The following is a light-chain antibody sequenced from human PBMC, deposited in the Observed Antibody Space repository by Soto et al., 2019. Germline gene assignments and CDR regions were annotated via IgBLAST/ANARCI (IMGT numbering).Light chain of an antibody. CDR2: DAS. V-gene: IGKV3-11*01. J-gene: IGKJ5*01. CDR3: QQRSNWIT. Sequence: VLKQSRATLSLKQGERATLSFRASQSVSSYLAWYQQKPGQAPRLLIYDASNRATGIPARFSGSGSGTDFTLTISSLAPEDFAVYYCQQRSNWITFGQGTLLEI. CDR1: QSVSSY.